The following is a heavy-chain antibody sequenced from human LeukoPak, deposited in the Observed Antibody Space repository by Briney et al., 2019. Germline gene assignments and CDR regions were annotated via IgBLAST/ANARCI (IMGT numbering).Heavy chain of an antibody. V-gene: IGHV3-30*02. CDR1: GFTFDDYG. D-gene: IGHD6-19*01. J-gene: IGHJ4*02. Sequence: GSLRLSCAASGFTFDDYGMSWVRQAPGKGLEWVAFIRSDGSNTYYADSVKGRFTISRDNSKNTLYMQMNSLRAEDTAVYYCARILSSAWGELGYWGQGTLVTVSS. CDR3: ARILSSAWGELGY. CDR2: IRSDGSNT.